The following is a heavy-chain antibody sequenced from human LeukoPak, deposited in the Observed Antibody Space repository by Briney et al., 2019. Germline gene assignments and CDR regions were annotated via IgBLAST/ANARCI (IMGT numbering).Heavy chain of an antibody. J-gene: IGHJ6*03. Sequence: GGSLRLSCAASGFTFSSYWMHWVRQAPGKGLVWVSRINSDGSSTSYADSVKGRFTISRDNAKNTLYLQMNSLRAEDTAVYYCARDSPKGFGELLSYYYYYMDVWGKGTTVTISS. D-gene: IGHD3-10*01. CDR2: INSDGSST. CDR1: GFTFSSYW. V-gene: IGHV3-74*01. CDR3: ARDSPKGFGELLSYYYYYMDV.